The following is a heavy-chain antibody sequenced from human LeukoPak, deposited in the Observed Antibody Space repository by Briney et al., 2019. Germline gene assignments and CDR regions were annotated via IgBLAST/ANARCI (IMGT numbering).Heavy chain of an antibody. V-gene: IGHV3-23*01. Sequence: SSETLSLTCTVSGGSISSYYWSWIRQPQGKWLEWVSAISGSGGSTYYADSVKGRFTISRDNSKNTLCLQMNSLRAEDTAVYYCANLWKYYDKSSFDYWGQGTLVTVSS. CDR2: ISGSGGST. CDR1: GGSISSYY. D-gene: IGHD3-22*01. CDR3: ANLWKYYDKSSFDY. J-gene: IGHJ4*02.